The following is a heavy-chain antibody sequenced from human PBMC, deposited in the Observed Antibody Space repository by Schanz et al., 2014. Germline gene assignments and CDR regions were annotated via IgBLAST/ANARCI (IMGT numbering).Heavy chain of an antibody. CDR1: GFTFSDHF. D-gene: IGHD6-19*01. Sequence: QVQLVESGGGVVQPGGSLRLSCAASGFTFSDHFMDWVRQAPGKGLEWVALIWYDGSNEYYADSVKGRFTISRDNPKKTLYLQMNSLRAEDTAVYYCARDHQWLARYYMDVWGKGTTVTVSS. V-gene: IGHV3-33*08. CDR2: IWYDGSNE. CDR3: ARDHQWLARYYMDV. J-gene: IGHJ6*03.